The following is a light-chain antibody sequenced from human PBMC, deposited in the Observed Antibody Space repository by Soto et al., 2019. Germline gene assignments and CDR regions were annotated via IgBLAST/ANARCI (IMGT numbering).Light chain of an antibody. J-gene: IGKJ2*01. CDR3: QQRSNWQYT. V-gene: IGKV3-11*01. Sequence: ELVLTQSPATLSLSPGERATLSCRASQSVSGYSAWYQQKPGQAPRLLIYDTSNRATGIPARFSGSGSGTDFTLIISGLEPEDFAVYYCQQRSNWQYTFGLGTRLEIK. CDR1: QSVSGY. CDR2: DTS.